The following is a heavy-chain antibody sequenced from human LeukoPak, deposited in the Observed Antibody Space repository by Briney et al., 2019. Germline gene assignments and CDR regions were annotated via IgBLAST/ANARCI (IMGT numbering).Heavy chain of an antibody. V-gene: IGHV3-43*02. CDR1: GFTFGDYA. Sequence: PGRSLRLSCTASGFTFGDYAMHWVRQAPGKGLEWVSLISGDGGTTFYADSVKGRFTISRDNSKNSLYLQMNSLRTEDTALYYCARDSAPMTTVKTTFDYWGQGTLVTVSS. CDR2: ISGDGGTT. D-gene: IGHD4-17*01. CDR3: ARDSAPMTTVKTTFDY. J-gene: IGHJ4*02.